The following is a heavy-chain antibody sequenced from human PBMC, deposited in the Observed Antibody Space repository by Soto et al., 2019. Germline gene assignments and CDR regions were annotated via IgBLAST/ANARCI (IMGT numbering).Heavy chain of an antibody. CDR3: AKSPLDCSGGSCYSSDY. D-gene: IGHD2-15*01. CDR2: ISGSGGST. CDR1: GFTFSSYA. V-gene: IGHV3-23*01. Sequence: GGSLRLSCAASGFTFSSYAISWVRQAPGKGLEWVSAISGSGGSTYYADSVKGRFTISRDNSKNTLYLQMNSLRAEDTAVYYCAKSPLDCSGGSCYSSDYWGQGTLVTVSS. J-gene: IGHJ4*02.